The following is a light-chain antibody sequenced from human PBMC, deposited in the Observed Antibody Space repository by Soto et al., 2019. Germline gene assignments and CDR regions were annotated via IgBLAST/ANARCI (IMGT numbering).Light chain of an antibody. J-gene: IGKJ2*01. Sequence: DIQMTQSPASLSASVGGRVTISCRASHSINTYLNWYQQTSGKAPRLLIYAASTLQSGVPSRFSGSGSGTDFTLTISSLQPEDFETYSCQQSSRTPYTFGQGTKVDIK. V-gene: IGKV1-39*01. CDR2: AAS. CDR3: QQSSRTPYT. CDR1: HSINTY.